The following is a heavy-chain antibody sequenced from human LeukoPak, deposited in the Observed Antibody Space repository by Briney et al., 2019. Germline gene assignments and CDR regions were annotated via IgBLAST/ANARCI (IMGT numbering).Heavy chain of an antibody. D-gene: IGHD6-13*01. Sequence: PGGSLRLSCAASGFTFNNAWMSWVRQAPGKGLEWVGRIKSKTDGETTDYAAPVKGRFAISRDDSKNTLYLQMNSLGVEDMAVYYCAKVAQGSSTWYSPQWDYWGQGTLVTVSS. CDR3: AKVAQGSSTWYSPQWDY. CDR2: IKSKTDGETT. J-gene: IGHJ4*02. CDR1: GFTFNNAW. V-gene: IGHV3-15*01.